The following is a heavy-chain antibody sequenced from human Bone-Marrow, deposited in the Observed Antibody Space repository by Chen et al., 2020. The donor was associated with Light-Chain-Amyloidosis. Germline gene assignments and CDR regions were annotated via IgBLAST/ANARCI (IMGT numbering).Heavy chain of an antibody. D-gene: IGHD3-9*01. J-gene: IGHJ3*02. V-gene: IGHV3-23*01. Sequence: WVRQAPGKGLEWVSTISGSGGSRYYGDSVKGRLTIARDNSKNALFLQMNSLRAEDTAVYYCAKDIWYDDILPGYPGDAVDIWGLGTMVTVSS. CDR2: ISGSGGSR. CDR3: AKDIWYDDILPGYPGDAVDI.